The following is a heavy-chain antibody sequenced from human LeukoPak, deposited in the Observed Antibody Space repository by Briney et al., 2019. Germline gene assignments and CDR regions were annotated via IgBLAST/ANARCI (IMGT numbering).Heavy chain of an antibody. CDR1: GGSFSGYY. Sequence: PSETLSLTCAVYGGSFSGYYWSWIRQPPGKGLEWIGEINHSGSTNYNPSLKSRVTISVDTSNNQFSLKLSSVAAADTAVYYCARLGYYYDSSGYYYFDYWGQGTLVTVSS. J-gene: IGHJ4*02. CDR3: ARLGYYYDSSGYYYFDY. V-gene: IGHV4-34*01. D-gene: IGHD3-22*01. CDR2: INHSGST.